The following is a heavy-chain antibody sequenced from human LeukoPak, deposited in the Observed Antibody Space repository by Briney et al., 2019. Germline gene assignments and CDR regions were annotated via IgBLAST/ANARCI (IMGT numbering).Heavy chain of an antibody. CDR3: AKDDTSSGDYGGNPDLSSY. Sequence: GGSLRLSCAASGFTFSSYGMHWVRQAPGKGLEWVAVISYDGSNKYYADSVKGRFTISRDNSKNTLYLQMNSLRAEDTAVYYCAKDDTSSGDYGGNPDLSSYWGQGTLVTVSS. CDR2: ISYDGSNK. CDR1: GFTFSSYG. J-gene: IGHJ4*02. D-gene: IGHD4-23*01. V-gene: IGHV3-30*18.